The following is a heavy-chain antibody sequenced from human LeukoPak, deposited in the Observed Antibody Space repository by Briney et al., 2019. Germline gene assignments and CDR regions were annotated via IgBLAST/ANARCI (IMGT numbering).Heavy chain of an antibody. CDR2: INSDGSST. CDR3: ASAPYSSGWYSFDY. J-gene: IGHJ4*02. V-gene: IGHV3-74*01. CDR1: GFTFSSYW. Sequence: GGSLRLSCAASGFTFSSYWMHWVRQAPGKGLVWVSRINSDGSSTVYADSVKGRFTISRDNAKNTLYLQMNSLRAEDTAVYYCASAPYSSGWYSFDYWGQGTLVTVYS. D-gene: IGHD6-19*01.